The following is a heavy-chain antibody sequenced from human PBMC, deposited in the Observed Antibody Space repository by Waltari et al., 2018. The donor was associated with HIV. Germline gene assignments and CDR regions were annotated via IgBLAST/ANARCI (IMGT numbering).Heavy chain of an antibody. Sequence: EVQLVESGGGLVKPGGSLRLSCVVSGFTFNTFSMKWVRQAPGKGVEWFASISSASSFISYADSVKGRFTMSRDNGNNSLYLQINNLRVEDTAVYYCASEDFWSGPHNWGQGTLVTVSS. CDR2: ISSASSFI. CDR1: GFTFNTFS. D-gene: IGHD3-3*01. J-gene: IGHJ4*02. V-gene: IGHV3-21*01. CDR3: ASEDFWSGPHN.